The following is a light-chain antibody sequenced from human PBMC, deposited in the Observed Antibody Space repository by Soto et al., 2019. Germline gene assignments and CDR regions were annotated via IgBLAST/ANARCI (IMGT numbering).Light chain of an antibody. CDR2: DVS. CDR3: SSYTTSSTPLYV. CDR1: SSDVGGYNY. Sequence: QSALTQPASVSGSPGQSIAISCTGTSSDVGGYNYVSWYQHHPGKAPKLMIYDVSNRPSGVSNLFSGSKSGNTASLTISGLQAEDEADYYCSSYTTSSTPLYVFGTGTKLTVL. V-gene: IGLV2-14*03. J-gene: IGLJ1*01.